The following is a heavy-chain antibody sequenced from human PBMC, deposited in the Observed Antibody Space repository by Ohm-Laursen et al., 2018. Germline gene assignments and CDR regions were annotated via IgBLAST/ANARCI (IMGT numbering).Heavy chain of an antibody. CDR3: ARDLAARPYYYYGMDV. CDR1: GFTFSDYY. CDR2: ISSSGSTI. V-gene: IGHV3-11*01. D-gene: IGHD6-6*01. Sequence: SLRLSCTASGFTFSDYYMSWIRQAPGEGLEWVSYISSSGSTIYYADSVKGRFTISRDNAKNSLYLQMNSLRAEDTAVYYCARDLAARPYYYYGMDVWGQGTTVTVSS. J-gene: IGHJ6*02.